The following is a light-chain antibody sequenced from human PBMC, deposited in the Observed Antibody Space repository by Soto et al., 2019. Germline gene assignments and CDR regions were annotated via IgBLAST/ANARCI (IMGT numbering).Light chain of an antibody. CDR3: QQSFSTLWT. Sequence: DIQMTQSPSSLSASVGDRVTNTCRASQSISWYLNWYQQKPGKVPKLLIYTASSLQSGVPSRFSGSGSGTDFTLTITSLQPEDFATYYCQQSFSTLWTFGQGTKVDIK. V-gene: IGKV1-39*01. J-gene: IGKJ1*01. CDR1: QSISWY. CDR2: TAS.